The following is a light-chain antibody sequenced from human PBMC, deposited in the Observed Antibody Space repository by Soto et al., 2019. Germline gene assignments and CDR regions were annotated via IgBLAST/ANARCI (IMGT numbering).Light chain of an antibody. CDR3: QQYNSWPLT. J-gene: IGKJ4*01. Sequence: EVLMTQSPATLSVSPGERVTLSCRASQSVHSNLAWYQQKPGQAPRLLIYGASTRATGLPARFSGSGSGTEFTLTISSLQSEDFAVYYCQQYNSWPLTFGGGTKVEIK. V-gene: IGKV3-15*01. CDR1: QSVHSN. CDR2: GAS.